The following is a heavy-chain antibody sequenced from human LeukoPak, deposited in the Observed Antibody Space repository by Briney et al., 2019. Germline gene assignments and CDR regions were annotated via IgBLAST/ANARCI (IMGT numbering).Heavy chain of an antibody. V-gene: IGHV4-39*07. CDR1: GGSISDGTYY. D-gene: IGHD4-23*01. J-gene: IGHJ4*02. CDR3: ARAPIYGGNPRHLDY. Sequence: SSETLSLTCTVSGGSISDGTYYWGWIRQPPGKGLEWIGTIHYSGTTHYNRSLKSRVTLSVDTSKNQFSLKLSSVTAADTAVYYCARAPIYGGNPRHLDYWGQGTLVTVSS. CDR2: IHYSGTT.